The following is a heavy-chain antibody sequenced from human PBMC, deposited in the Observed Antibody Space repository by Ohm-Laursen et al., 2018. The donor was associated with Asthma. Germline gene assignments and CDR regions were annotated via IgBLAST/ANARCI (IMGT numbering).Heavy chain of an antibody. J-gene: IGHJ4*02. Sequence: LRLSCSASGFTFSDYYMSWIRQPPGKGLEWIAEISHSGAASFNPSLTSRVTISLDKSKTHFSLELTSLTAADTAVYYCARSIGWYSLDLWGQGTLVTVSS. V-gene: IGHV4-34*08. CDR1: GFTFSDYY. D-gene: IGHD6-19*01. CDR2: ISHSGAA. CDR3: ARSIGWYSLDL.